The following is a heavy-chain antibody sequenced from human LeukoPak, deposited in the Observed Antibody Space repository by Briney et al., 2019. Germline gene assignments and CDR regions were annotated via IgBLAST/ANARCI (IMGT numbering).Heavy chain of an antibody. Sequence: AGGSLRLSRAASGFIFDDFGMSWVRQAPGKGLEWVSGINWSVGSTGYADPVKGRFTISRDNAKNSLYLQMNSLRAEDTAFYYCARWSAADCSGRTCYSSFEYWGQGTLVTVSS. J-gene: IGHJ4*02. CDR1: GFIFDDFG. V-gene: IGHV3-20*04. CDR2: INWSVGST. CDR3: ARWSAADCSGRTCYSSFEY. D-gene: IGHD2-15*01.